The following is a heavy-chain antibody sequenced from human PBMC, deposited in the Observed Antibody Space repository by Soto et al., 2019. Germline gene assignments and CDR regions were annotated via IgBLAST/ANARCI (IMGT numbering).Heavy chain of an antibody. CDR2: ISGSGGST. V-gene: IGHV3-23*01. CDR3: AKDGRITMVRGVIIGYYYYMDV. CDR1: GFTFSSYA. J-gene: IGHJ6*03. D-gene: IGHD3-10*01. Sequence: GGSLRLSCAASGFTFSSYAMSWVRQAPGKGLEWVSAISGSGGSTYYADSVKGRFTISRDNSKNTLYLQMNSLRAEDTAVYYCAKDGRITMVRGVIIGYYYYMDVWGKGTTVTVSS.